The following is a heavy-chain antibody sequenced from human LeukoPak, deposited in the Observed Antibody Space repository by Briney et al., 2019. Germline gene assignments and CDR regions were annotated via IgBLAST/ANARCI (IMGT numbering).Heavy chain of an antibody. CDR1: GGSISSSSSIC. D-gene: IGHD4-23*01. Sequence: SETLSLTCAVTGGSISSSSSICWTWVRQPPGEGLEWIGEIYHNGATNYNPSLKSRVTLLLDKSKNQFSLRLNSVTAADTAVYYCARNGGNSDYDYWGQGTLVTVSA. V-gene: IGHV4-4*02. J-gene: IGHJ4*02. CDR2: IYHNGAT. CDR3: ARNGGNSDYDY.